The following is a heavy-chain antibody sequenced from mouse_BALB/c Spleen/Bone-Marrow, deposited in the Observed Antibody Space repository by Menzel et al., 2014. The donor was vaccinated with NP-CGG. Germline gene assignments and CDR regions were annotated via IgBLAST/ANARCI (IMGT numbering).Heavy chain of an antibody. V-gene: IGHV1-54*01. CDR3: ARRIYYAMGY. D-gene: IGHD2-1*01. CDR2: INPGSGGT. CDR1: GYAFTNYL. Sequence: VQLQQSGPELVWPGTSVKVSCKASGYAFTNYLMGWIKQRPGQGLEWIGVINPGSGGTNYNEKFKGKATLTADKSSSTAYMQFSSLTSDDSAVYFCARRIYYAMGYWGQGTTLTVSS. J-gene: IGHJ2*01.